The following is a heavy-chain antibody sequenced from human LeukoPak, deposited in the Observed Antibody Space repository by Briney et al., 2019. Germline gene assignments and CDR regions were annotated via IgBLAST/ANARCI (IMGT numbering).Heavy chain of an antibody. CDR2: IYTSGST. Sequence: SETLSLTCTVSGGSISSYYWSWIRQPAGKGLEWIGRIYTSGSTNYNPSLKSRVTMSLDTSKNQFSLKLSSVTAADTAVYYCAREGRVLRYFDWFLFDYWGQGTLVTVSS. CDR1: GGSISSYY. J-gene: IGHJ4*02. V-gene: IGHV4-4*07. CDR3: AREGRVLRYFDWFLFDY. D-gene: IGHD3-9*01.